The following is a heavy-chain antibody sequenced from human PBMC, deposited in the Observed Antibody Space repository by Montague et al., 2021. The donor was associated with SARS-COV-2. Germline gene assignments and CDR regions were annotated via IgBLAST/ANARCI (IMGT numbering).Heavy chain of an antibody. CDR2: IYFNGHS. Sequence: SETLSLTCTVSGGSISNSHYYCAWIRQPPGKGLEWIGSIYFNGHSYYNPSLKNRASISLDTSKNQYYLKLNSVTAADTAMYYCAKEREVVRAARTLVAFDLWGQGTTVSVSS. V-gene: IGHV4-39*02. CDR3: AKEREVVRAARTLVAFDL. D-gene: IGHD2-2*01. CDR1: GGSISNSHYY. J-gene: IGHJ3*01.